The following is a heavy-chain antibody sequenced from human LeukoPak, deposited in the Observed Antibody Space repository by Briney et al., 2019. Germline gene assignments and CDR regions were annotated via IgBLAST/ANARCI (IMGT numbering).Heavy chain of an antibody. CDR1: GGSFSGYY. CDR3: ARGGRHYYYYYYMDV. V-gene: IGHV4-34*01. J-gene: IGHJ6*03. CDR2: INHSGST. Sequence: SETLSLTCAVYGGSFSGYYWSWIRQPPGKGLEWIGEINHSGSTNYNPSLKSRVTISVDTSKNQSSLKLSSVTAADTAVYYCARGGRHYYYYYYMDVWGKGTTVTVSS.